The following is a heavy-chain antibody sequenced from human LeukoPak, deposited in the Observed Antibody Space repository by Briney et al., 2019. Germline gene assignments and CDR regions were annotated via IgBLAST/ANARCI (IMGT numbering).Heavy chain of an antibody. D-gene: IGHD1-14*01. Sequence: PSETLSLTCTVSGGSISSSSYYWGWIRQPPGKGLEWIGSIYYSGSTYYNPSLKSRVTISVDTSKNQFSLKLRSVTAADTAVYYSARHPRITGTLSPCDYYHMDVWGKGTTVTVYS. V-gene: IGHV4-39*01. J-gene: IGHJ6*03. CDR3: ARHPRITGTLSPCDYYHMDV. CDR1: GGSISSSSYY. CDR2: IYYSGST.